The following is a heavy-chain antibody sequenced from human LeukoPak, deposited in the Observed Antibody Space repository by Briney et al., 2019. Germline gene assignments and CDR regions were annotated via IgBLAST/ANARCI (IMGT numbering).Heavy chain of an antibody. CDR3: AKTTGGNAYDYIDY. CDR1: GFTFSTYA. Sequence: GGSLRLSCAASGFTFSTYAMTWVRQAPGKGLEWVSGISGSGFSTYYADSVKGRFTISRDNSKNTLYLQMNSLRAEDTAVYYCAKTTGGNAYDYIDYWGQGTLVTVSS. CDR2: ISGSGFST. D-gene: IGHD5-12*01. J-gene: IGHJ4*02. V-gene: IGHV3-23*01.